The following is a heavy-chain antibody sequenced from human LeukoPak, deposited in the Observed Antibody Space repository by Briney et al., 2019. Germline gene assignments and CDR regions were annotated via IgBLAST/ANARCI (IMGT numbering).Heavy chain of an antibody. Sequence: GGSLRLSCAASGFTFSSYSMNWVRQAPGKGLEWVSGISWNSGSIGYADSVKGRFTISRDNAKNSLYLQMNSLRAEDTALYYCAKDMGSFGTFDYWGQGTLVAVSS. CDR2: ISWNSGSI. CDR1: GFTFSSYS. V-gene: IGHV3-9*01. J-gene: IGHJ4*02. D-gene: IGHD3-10*01. CDR3: AKDMGSFGTFDY.